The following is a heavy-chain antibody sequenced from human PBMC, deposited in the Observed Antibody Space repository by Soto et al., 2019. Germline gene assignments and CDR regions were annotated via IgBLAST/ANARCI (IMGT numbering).Heavy chain of an antibody. D-gene: IGHD6-13*01. Sequence: GASVKVSCKASGGTSSSYAISWLRQAPGQGLEWMGGIIPIFGTANYAQKFQGRVTITADKSTSTAYMELSSLRSEDTAVYYCARVGIAAAGYYFDYWGQGTLVTVSS. V-gene: IGHV1-69*06. CDR3: ARVGIAAAGYYFDY. CDR1: GGTSSSYA. J-gene: IGHJ4*02. CDR2: IIPIFGTA.